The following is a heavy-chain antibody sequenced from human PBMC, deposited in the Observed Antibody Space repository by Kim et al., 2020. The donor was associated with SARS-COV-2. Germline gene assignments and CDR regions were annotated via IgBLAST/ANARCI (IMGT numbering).Heavy chain of an antibody. D-gene: IGHD3-10*01. J-gene: IGHJ4*02. Sequence: ASVKVSCKASGYTFTGYYMHWVRQAPGQGLEWMGWINPNSGGTNYAQKFQGRVTMTRDTSISTACMELSRLRSDDTAVYYCARRGVTRGSGFADYWGQGTLVTVSS. CDR3: ARRGVTRGSGFADY. V-gene: IGHV1-2*02. CDR1: GYTFTGYY. CDR2: INPNSGGT.